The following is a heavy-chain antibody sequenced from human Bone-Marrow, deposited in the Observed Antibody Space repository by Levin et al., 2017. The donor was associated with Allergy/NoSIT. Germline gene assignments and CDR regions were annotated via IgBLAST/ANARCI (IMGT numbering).Heavy chain of an antibody. D-gene: IGHD2-2*01. CDR1: GFTFSSYW. V-gene: IGHV3-7*01. CDR3: ARDPGVVPAAAGVDYFDY. J-gene: IGHJ4*02. Sequence: GGSLRLSCAASGFTFSSYWMSWVRQAPGKGLEWVANIKQDGSKNYYVDSVKGRFTISRDNAKNSLYLQMNSLRAEDTAVYYCARDPGVVPAAAGVDYFDYWGQGTLVTVSS. CDR2: IKQDGSKN.